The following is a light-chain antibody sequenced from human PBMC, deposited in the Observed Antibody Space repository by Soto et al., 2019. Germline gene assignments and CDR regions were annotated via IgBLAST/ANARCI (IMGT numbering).Light chain of an antibody. Sequence: DIQMTQSPSSLSASVGDRVTLTCRASQSISTYLNWYQQKPGKAPDIMIYTASNLESGVPSRFSGSGSGTDFTLTISSLQNEDFATYFCQQSYSRTRTFGQGTKVDIK. CDR2: TAS. V-gene: IGKV1-39*01. CDR1: QSISTY. J-gene: IGKJ1*01. CDR3: QQSYSRTRT.